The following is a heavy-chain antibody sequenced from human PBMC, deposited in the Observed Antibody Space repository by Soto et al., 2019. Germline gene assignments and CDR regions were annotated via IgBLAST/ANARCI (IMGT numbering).Heavy chain of an antibody. D-gene: IGHD3-22*01. J-gene: IGHJ3*02. CDR2: IYYSGST. CDR1: GGSISSSSYY. CDR3: ARPVLNYYDSSGYGAFDI. Sequence: PSETLSLTCTVSGGSISSSSYYWGWIRQPPGKGLEWIGSIYYSGSTYYNPSLKSRVTISVDTSKNQFSLKLSSVTAADTAVYYCARPVLNYYDSSGYGAFDIWGQGTMVTVSS. V-gene: IGHV4-39*01.